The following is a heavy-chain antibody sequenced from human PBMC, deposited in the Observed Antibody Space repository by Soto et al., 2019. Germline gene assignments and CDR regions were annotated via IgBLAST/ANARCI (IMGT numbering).Heavy chain of an antibody. J-gene: IGHJ4*02. CDR1: GYTFTSYG. D-gene: IGHD6-19*01. CDR2: ISAYNGNI. CDR3: ARDLAVGLVDY. Sequence: QVQLVQSGAEVKKPGASVKVSCKASGYTFTSYGISWVRQAPGQGLEWMGWISAYNGNIKYAQKLQGRVTMTTDTPTSTAYREMRSLRSDDTAVYYCARDLAVGLVDYWGQGTQVTVSS. V-gene: IGHV1-18*01.